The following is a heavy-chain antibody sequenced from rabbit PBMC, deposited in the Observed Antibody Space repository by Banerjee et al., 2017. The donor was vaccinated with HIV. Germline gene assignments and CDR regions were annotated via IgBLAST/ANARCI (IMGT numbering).Heavy chain of an antibody. CDR3: ARDLGYVGYGHAT. V-gene: IGHV1S45*01. CDR1: GFDFSGNYW. D-gene: IGHD6-1*01. Sequence: QEQLVESGGGLVQPEGSLTLTCTASGFDFSGNYWICWVRQAPGKGLEWIACIYAGSSGNTYYANWAKGRFSVSKTSSTTVTLQMTSLTAADTATYFCARDLGYVGYGHATWGQGTLVTVS. CDR2: IYAGSSGNT. J-gene: IGHJ4*01.